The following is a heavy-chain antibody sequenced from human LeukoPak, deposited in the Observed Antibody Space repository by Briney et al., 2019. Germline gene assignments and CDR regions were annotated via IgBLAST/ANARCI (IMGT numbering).Heavy chain of an antibody. CDR3: AEPLEGDRSGYRMADY. V-gene: IGHV3-7*01. CDR1: GFAFSNYW. J-gene: IGHJ4*02. CDR2: MKEDGSEK. Sequence: GESLRLSCAASGFAFSNYWMSWVRQAPGKGLEWVANMKEDGSEKYYVESVKGRFTVSRDNAKNSLFLQMNSLRAEDTAVYYCAEPLEGDRSGYRMADYWGQGTLVTVSS. D-gene: IGHD3-22*01.